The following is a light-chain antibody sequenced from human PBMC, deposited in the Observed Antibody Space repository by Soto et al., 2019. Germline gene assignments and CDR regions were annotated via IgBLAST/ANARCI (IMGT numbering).Light chain of an antibody. CDR2: AAS. CDR1: QTISIY. Sequence: DIQMTQSPSSLSASVGDRVSITCRASQTISIYLNWYQQKPGKAPKLLIYAASSLQSGVPSRFSGSGSGTDFTLTISSLQPEDFATYFCQQSYNTAWTFGQGTKVDIK. J-gene: IGKJ1*01. V-gene: IGKV1-39*01. CDR3: QQSYNTAWT.